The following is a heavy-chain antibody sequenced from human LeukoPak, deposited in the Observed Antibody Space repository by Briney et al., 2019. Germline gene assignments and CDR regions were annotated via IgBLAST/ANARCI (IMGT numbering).Heavy chain of an antibody. CDR1: GFSLSTSGVG. Sequence: SGPTLVNPTQTLTLTCTFSGFSLSTSGVGVGWIRQPPGKALEWLALIYWNDDKRYSPSLKSRLTITKDTSKNQVVLTMTNMDPVDTATYYCARRLGSTWDIDYWGQGTLVTVSS. D-gene: IGHD6-13*01. V-gene: IGHV2-5*01. CDR3: ARRLGSTWDIDY. CDR2: IYWNDDK. J-gene: IGHJ4*02.